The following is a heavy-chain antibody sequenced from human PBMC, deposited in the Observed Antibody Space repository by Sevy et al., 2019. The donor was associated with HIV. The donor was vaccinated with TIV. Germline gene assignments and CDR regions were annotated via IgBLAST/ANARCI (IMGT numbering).Heavy chain of an antibody. CDR2: IKSKPDGGTT. J-gene: IGHJ6*02. D-gene: IGHD2-8*01. Sequence: GGSLRLSCAASGFTFTYAWMSWVRQAPGKGLEWLGRIKSKPDGGTTDYAAPVKGRFTISRDDSKNTLFLQMNRLKMEDTGVYYCATDPIIVLLMTDGKDVWGQGTTVTVS. CDR3: ATDPIIVLLMTDGKDV. V-gene: IGHV3-15*01. CDR1: GFTFTYAW.